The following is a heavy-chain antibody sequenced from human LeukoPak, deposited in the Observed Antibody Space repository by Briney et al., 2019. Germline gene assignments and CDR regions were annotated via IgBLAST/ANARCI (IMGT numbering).Heavy chain of an antibody. CDR3: ARDISDAFDI. CDR1: GFTLSNYA. J-gene: IGHJ3*02. V-gene: IGHV3-23*01. Sequence: GGSLRLSCAASGFTLSNYAMSWVRQASGKGLEWVSVISGSGGSTYYADAVKGRFTISRDNSKNTLYLQMNSLRAEDTAVYYCARDISDAFDIWGQGTMVTVSS. CDR2: ISGSGGST.